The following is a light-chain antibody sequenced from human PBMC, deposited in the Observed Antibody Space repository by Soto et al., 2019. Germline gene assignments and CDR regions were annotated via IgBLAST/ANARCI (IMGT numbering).Light chain of an antibody. V-gene: IGKV3-20*01. CDR2: GAS. Sequence: EIVLTQSPGTLSLSPGERGTLSCRASQSVSSDYLAWYQQKPGQAPRLIIYGASNRATGIPDRFSGSGSGTDFTLTISRLEPEDFAVYYCQQYGSSLLVTFGGETKVEIK. J-gene: IGKJ4*01. CDR1: QSVSSDY. CDR3: QQYGSSLLVT.